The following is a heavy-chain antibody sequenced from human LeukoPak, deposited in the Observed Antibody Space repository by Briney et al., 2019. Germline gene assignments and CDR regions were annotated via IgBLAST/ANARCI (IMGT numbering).Heavy chain of an antibody. Sequence: GVSLRLSCAASGLPFSSHVLSWVRQAPGKGVEWVSHIYSSGNTYHADSVTGRFTISRDTSENMVFLQMNSLRAEDTAVYYCAKGGGYGEYYFHYWGQGTLVTVSS. J-gene: IGHJ4*02. D-gene: IGHD3-16*01. CDR1: GLPFSSHV. CDR2: IYSSGNT. V-gene: IGHV3-66*01. CDR3: AKGGGYGEYYFHY.